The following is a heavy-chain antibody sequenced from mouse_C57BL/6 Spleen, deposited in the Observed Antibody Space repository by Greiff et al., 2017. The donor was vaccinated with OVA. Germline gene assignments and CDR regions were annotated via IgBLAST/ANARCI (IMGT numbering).Heavy chain of an antibody. CDR3: ARDGGENYFDY. Sequence: EVKVEESGGGLVKPGGSLKLSCAASGFTFSSYAMSWVRQTPEKRLEWVATISDGGSYTYYPDNVKGRFTISRDNAKNNLYLQMSHLKSEDTAMYYCARDGGENYFDYWGQGTTLTVSS. J-gene: IGHJ2*01. CDR2: ISDGGSYT. D-gene: IGHD1-1*02. V-gene: IGHV5-4*01. CDR1: GFTFSSYA.